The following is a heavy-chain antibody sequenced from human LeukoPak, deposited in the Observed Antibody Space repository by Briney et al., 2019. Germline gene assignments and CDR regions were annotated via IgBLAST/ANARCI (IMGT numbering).Heavy chain of an antibody. CDR1: GGTFTSYA. Sequence: SVKVSCKASGGTFTSYAISWVRQAPGQGLEWMGGVIPIFGTANYAQKFQGRVTITTDESTSTAYMELSSLRSEDTAVYYCASSDSSGYYGDYWGQGTLVTVSS. V-gene: IGHV1-69*05. J-gene: IGHJ4*02. CDR3: ASSDSSGYYGDY. D-gene: IGHD3-22*01. CDR2: VIPIFGTA.